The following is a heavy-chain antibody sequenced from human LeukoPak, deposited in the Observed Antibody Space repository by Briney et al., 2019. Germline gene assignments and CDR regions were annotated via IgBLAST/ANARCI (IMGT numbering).Heavy chain of an antibody. V-gene: IGHV4-59*01. CDR1: GGSISSYY. Sequence: PSETLSLTCTVSGGSISSYYWSWIRQPPGKGLEWIGYIYYSGSTNYNPSLKSRVTISVDTSKNQFSLKLSSVTAADTAVYYCARATIFGVLSYYMDVWGKGTTVTVSS. J-gene: IGHJ6*03. CDR3: ARATIFGVLSYYMDV. D-gene: IGHD3-3*01. CDR2: IYYSGST.